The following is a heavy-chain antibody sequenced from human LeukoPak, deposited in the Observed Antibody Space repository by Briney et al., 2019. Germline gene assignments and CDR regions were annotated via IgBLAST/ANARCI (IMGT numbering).Heavy chain of an antibody. V-gene: IGHV3-9*01. Sequence: GGSPRLSCAASGFTFDDYAMHWVRQAPGKGLEWVSGISWNSGSIGYADSVKGRFTISRDNAKNSLYLQMNSLRAEDTALYYCAKDIATGNRLYYFDYWGQGTLVTVSS. CDR1: GFTFDDYA. CDR2: ISWNSGSI. CDR3: AKDIATGNRLYYFDY. J-gene: IGHJ4*02. D-gene: IGHD1-14*01.